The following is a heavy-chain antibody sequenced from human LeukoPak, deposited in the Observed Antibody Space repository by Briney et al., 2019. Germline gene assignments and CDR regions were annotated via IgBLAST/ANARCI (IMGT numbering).Heavy chain of an antibody. CDR3: ARGGFSGGSGSSYLNWFDP. CDR2: INPDSGDT. V-gene: IGHV1-2*02. D-gene: IGHD3-10*01. CDR1: GYTFTGYY. J-gene: IGHJ5*02. Sequence: ASVKVSCKASGYTFTGYYLHWVRQAPGQGLEWMGWINPDSGDTNYLQKFQGRVTMTRDTSTSTVYMELSSLRSEDTAVYYCARGGFSGGSGSSYLNWFDPWGQGTLVTVSS.